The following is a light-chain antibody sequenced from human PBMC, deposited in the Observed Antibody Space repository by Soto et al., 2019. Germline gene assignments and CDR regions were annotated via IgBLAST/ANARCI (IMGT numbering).Light chain of an antibody. CDR2: KTS. CDR3: QQYQSFSLT. CDR1: QSISSW. Sequence: DIQLTLSPSFLAAYVGHRVTITCRASQSISSWLAWYKQKPGKAPKLLIYKTSNLESGVPSRFRGSGSGTEFSLTISSLKSDDFETYYCQQYQSFSLTFGGGTKVDIK. J-gene: IGKJ4*01. V-gene: IGKV1-5*03.